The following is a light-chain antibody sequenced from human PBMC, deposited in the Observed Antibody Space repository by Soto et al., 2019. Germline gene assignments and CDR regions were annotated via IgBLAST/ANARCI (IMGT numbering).Light chain of an antibody. CDR3: AAWDDSLSGVV. Sequence: QSVLTQPPSASGTPGQRVTISCSGSSSNIGSNYVYWYQQLPGTAPKLLIYSNNQRPSGVPDRFSGSKSGTSASLAISGLRSEDEADYYCAAWDDSLSGVVFGEGTKLTVL. CDR2: SNN. CDR1: SSNIGSNY. J-gene: IGLJ2*01. V-gene: IGLV1-47*02.